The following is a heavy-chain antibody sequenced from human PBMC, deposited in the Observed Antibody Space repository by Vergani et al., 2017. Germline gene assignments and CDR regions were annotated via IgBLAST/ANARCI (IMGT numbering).Heavy chain of an antibody. CDR1: GFTFNNYG. Sequence: EVQLLESGGGLVQPGGSLRLSCAASGFTFNNYGMSWVRQAPGKGLEWVSAMSGSGGSTFYADSVKGRFTISRDNSKNTLYLQMNSLRAEETAVYYCAKXRWFSSSSGPFDYWGQGTLVTVSS. CDR3: AKXRWFSSSSGPFDY. V-gene: IGHV3-23*01. D-gene: IGHD6-6*01. J-gene: IGHJ4*02. CDR2: MSGSGGST.